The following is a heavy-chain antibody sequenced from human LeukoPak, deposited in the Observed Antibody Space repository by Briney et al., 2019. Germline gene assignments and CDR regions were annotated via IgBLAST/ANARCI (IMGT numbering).Heavy chain of an antibody. J-gene: IGHJ1*01. D-gene: IGHD3-22*01. V-gene: IGHV4-59*01. CDR3: ARTKDYYDSSGEILEYFQH. CDR1: GGSISSYY. Sequence: SETLSLTCTVSGGSISSYYWSWIRQPPGKGLEWIGYIYYSGGTNYNPSLKSRVTISVDTSKNQFSLKLSSVTAADTAVYYCARTKDYYDSSGEILEYFQHWGQGTLVTVSS. CDR2: IYYSGGT.